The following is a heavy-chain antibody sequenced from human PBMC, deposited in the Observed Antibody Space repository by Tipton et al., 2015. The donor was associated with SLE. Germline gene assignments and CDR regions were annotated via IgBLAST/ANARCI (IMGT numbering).Heavy chain of an antibody. CDR1: GGSISRYY. D-gene: IGHD2-2*01. CDR3: ARGVVPAANYYMDV. J-gene: IGHJ6*03. V-gene: IGHV4-59*01. CDR2: IYYIGST. Sequence: TLSLTCTVSGGSISRYYWSWIRQPPGKGLEWIGYIYYIGSTNYSPSLKSRVTISVDTPKNQFSLRLSSVTAADTAVYFCARGVVPAANYYMDVWGKGTTVTVSS.